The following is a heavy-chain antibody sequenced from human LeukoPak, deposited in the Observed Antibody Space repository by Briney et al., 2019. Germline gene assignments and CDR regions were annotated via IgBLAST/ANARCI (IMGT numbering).Heavy chain of an antibody. CDR1: GYSISSGYY. CDR2: IYHSGST. V-gene: IGHV4-38-2*01. J-gene: IGHJ4*02. CDR3: ARVGRYFDWLSLDY. D-gene: IGHD3-9*01. Sequence: SETLSLTCAVSGYSISSGYYWGWIRQPPAKGLEWIGSIYHSGSTYYNPSLKSRVTISVDTSKNQFSLKLSSVTAADTAVYYCARVGRYFDWLSLDYWGQGTLVTVSS.